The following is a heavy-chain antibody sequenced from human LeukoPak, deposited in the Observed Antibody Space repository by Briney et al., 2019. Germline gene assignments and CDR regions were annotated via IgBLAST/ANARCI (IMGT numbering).Heavy chain of an antibody. V-gene: IGHV4-30-2*01. Sequence: PSQTLSLTCAVSGGSISSGGYSWSWIRQPPGKGLEWIGYIYHSGSTYYNPPLKSRVTISVDRSKNQFSLKLSSVTAADTAVYYCASSRTMVRGVIIDYWGQGTLVTVSS. CDR3: ASSRTMVRGVIIDY. D-gene: IGHD3-10*01. CDR2: IYHSGST. CDR1: GGSISSGGYS. J-gene: IGHJ4*02.